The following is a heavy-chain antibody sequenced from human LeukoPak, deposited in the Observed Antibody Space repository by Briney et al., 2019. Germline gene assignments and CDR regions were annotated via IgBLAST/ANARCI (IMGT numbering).Heavy chain of an antibody. J-gene: IGHJ3*02. CDR3: ARDHVLRYFDWLPTRGGDAFDI. V-gene: IGHV1-18*01. CDR1: GYTFTSYG. CDR2: ISAYNGNT. Sequence: GASVKVSCKASGYTFTSYGISWVRPAPGQGLEWMGWISAYNGNTNYAQKLQGRVTMTTDTSTSTAYMELRSLRSDDTAVYYCARDHVLRYFDWLPTRGGDAFDIWGQGTMVTVSS. D-gene: IGHD3-9*01.